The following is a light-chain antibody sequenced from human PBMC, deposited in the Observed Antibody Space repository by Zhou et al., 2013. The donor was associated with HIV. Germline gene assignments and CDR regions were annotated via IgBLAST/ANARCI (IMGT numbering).Light chain of an antibody. CDR1: HSVNNY. CDR3: QHQTT. CDR2: KAS. Sequence: RMTQSPSSISASTGDMITISCRASHSVNNYLAWFQVKPGKAPKLLIYKASTLETGVPSRFTGSGSGTEFTLTINSLQPDDFATYYCQHQTTFGQGTKVDVK. J-gene: IGKJ1*01. V-gene: IGKV1-16*01.